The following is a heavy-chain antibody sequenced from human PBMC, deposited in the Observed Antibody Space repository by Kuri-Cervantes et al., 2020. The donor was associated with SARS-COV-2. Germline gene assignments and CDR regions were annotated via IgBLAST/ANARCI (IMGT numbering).Heavy chain of an antibody. Sequence: SETLSLTCTVSGGSISSSSYYWGWIRQPPGKGLEWIGSIYYSGSTYYNPSLKSRVTISVDTSKNQFSLKLSSVTAADTAVYYCAGTKWGKTYFDYWGQGTLVTVSS. D-gene: IGHD7-27*01. CDR3: AGTKWGKTYFDY. J-gene: IGHJ4*02. CDR1: GGSISSSSYY. V-gene: IGHV4-39*01. CDR2: IYYSGST.